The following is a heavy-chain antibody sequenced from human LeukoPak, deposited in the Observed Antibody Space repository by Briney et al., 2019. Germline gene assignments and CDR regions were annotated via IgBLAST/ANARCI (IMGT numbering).Heavy chain of an antibody. CDR2: IRSKANSYAT. CDR1: GFTFSGSA. V-gene: IGHV3-73*01. CDR3: TTDTDPFGDYYYMDV. J-gene: IGHJ6*03. D-gene: IGHD3-16*01. Sequence: GGSLRLSCAASGFTFSGSAMHWVRQASGKGLEWVGRIRSKANSYATAYAASVKGRFTISRDDSKNTAYLQMNSLKTEDTAVYYCTTDTDPFGDYYYMDVWGKGTTVTVSS.